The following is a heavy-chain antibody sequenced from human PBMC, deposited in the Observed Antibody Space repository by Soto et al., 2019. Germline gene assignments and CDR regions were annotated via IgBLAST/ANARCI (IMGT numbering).Heavy chain of an antibody. J-gene: IGHJ6*02. Sequence: ASVKVYCKASGYTLTRYYMHCVRKKPGKGLDWMGIINPSGGSTSYAQKFQGRVTMTRDTSKNTLYLQMNSLRAEDTAVYYCAKGGSNFYYYYYCMDFGCQGITVTVS. CDR1: GYTLTRYY. V-gene: IGHV1-46*01. CDR2: INPSGGST. CDR3: AKGGSNFYYYYYCMDF. D-gene: IGHD4-4*01.